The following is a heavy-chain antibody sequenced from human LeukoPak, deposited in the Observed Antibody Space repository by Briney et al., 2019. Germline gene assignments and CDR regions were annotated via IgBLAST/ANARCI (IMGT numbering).Heavy chain of an antibody. CDR1: GGSFNDYY. CDR3: ARGPLSGY. Sequence: SETLSLTCAVYGGSFNDYYWTWIRQPPGKGLEWLGEINHSGSTNYNPSLKSRVTISVDTSKNQFSLKLSSVTAADTAVYYCARGPLSGYWGQGTLVTVSS. CDR2: INHSGST. D-gene: IGHD3-16*02. J-gene: IGHJ4*02. V-gene: IGHV4-34*01.